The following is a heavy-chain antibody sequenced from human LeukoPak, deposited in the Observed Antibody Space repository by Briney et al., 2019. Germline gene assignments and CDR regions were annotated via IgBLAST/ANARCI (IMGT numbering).Heavy chain of an antibody. V-gene: IGHV3-23*01. J-gene: IGHJ4*02. Sequence: GGSLRLSCAASGFTFSSYAMSWVRQAPGKGLEWVSSFGGNGGNTYYADSVRGRFTISRDNSKSTLYLQMNSLRAEDTAMYFCAKSLNWNFESWGRGTLVTVSS. CDR2: FGGNGGNT. CDR3: AKSLNWNFES. CDR1: GFTFSSYA. D-gene: IGHD1-1*01.